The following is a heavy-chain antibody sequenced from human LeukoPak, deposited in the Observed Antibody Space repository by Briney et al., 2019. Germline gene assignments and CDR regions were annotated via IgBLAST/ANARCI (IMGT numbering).Heavy chain of an antibody. J-gene: IGHJ4*02. D-gene: IGHD3-16*02. Sequence: PSETLSLTCTVSGGSISSYYWSWIRQPPGKGLEWIGYIYYSGSTNYNPSLKSRVTISVDTSKNQFSLKLSSVTAADTAVYYCARRLLPYVWGSYRYRGYFDYWGQGTLVTVSS. CDR1: GGSISSYY. V-gene: IGHV4-59*12. CDR3: ARRLLPYVWGSYRYRGYFDY. CDR2: IYYSGST.